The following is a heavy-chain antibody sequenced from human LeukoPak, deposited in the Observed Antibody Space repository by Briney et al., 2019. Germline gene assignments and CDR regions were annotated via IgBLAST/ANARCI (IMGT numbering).Heavy chain of an antibody. Sequence: ASVKVSCKASGYTLTSYYIHWVRQAPGQGLEWMGVINSSGGGTTYAQKFQGRVTMTRDTSTSTVYMELSSLRSEDTAVYYCASSPVVVTASADAFDIWGQGTMVTVSS. J-gene: IGHJ3*02. CDR1: GYTLTSYY. CDR2: INSSGGGT. V-gene: IGHV1-46*01. D-gene: IGHD2-21*02. CDR3: ASSPVVVTASADAFDI.